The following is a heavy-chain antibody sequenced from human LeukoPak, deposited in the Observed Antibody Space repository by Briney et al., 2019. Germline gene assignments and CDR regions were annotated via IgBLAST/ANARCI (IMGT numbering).Heavy chain of an antibody. CDR2: IYPGDSDT. CDR3: ARREWEPTSPSDAFDI. D-gene: IGHD1-26*01. Sequence: GESLKISCKGSGYSFTSYWIGWVRQVPGKGLEWMGIIYPGDSDTRYSPSFQGQVTISADKSISTAYLQWSSLKASDTAMYYCARREWEPTSPSDAFDIWGQGTMVTVSS. CDR1: GYSFTSYW. V-gene: IGHV5-51*01. J-gene: IGHJ3*02.